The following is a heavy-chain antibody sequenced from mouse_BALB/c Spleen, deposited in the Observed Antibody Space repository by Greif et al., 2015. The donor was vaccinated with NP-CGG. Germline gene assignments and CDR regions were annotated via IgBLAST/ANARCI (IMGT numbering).Heavy chain of an antibody. V-gene: IGHV1-14*01. J-gene: IGHJ1*01. Sequence: VQLKESGPELVKPGASVKMSCKASGYTFTSYVMHWVKQKPGQGLEWIGYINPYNDGTKYNEKFKGKATLTSDKSSSTAYMELSSLTSEDSAVYYCARTTVVATFYWYFDVWGAGTTVTVSS. D-gene: IGHD1-1*01. CDR2: INPYNDGT. CDR3: ARTTVVATFYWYFDV. CDR1: GYTFTSYV.